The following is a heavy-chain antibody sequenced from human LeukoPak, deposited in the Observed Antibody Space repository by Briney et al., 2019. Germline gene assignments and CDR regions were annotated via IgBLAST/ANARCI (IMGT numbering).Heavy chain of an antibody. CDR3: GGAGSRREGKNSDY. CDR2: IRFTGSYI. J-gene: IGHJ4*02. CDR1: GFTFSSYS. D-gene: IGHD5-24*01. V-gene: IGHV3-21*01. Sequence: GGSLRLSCAASGFTFSSYSMNWVRQAPGRGLEWVSSIRFTGSYIYYADSVKGRFTISRDDAKNLLSLQMISLRVEDTAVYYWGGAGSRREGKNSDYGGQEPLFPVP.